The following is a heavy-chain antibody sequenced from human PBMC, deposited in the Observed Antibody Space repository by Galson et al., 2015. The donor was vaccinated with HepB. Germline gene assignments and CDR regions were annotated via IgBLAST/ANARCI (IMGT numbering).Heavy chain of an antibody. Sequence: SLRLSCAASGFTFSSYWMHWVRQAPGKGLVWVSRINSDGSSTSYADSVKGRFTISRDNAKNTLYLQMNSLRAEDTAVYYCAIAARPHLEYYFDYWGQGTLVTVSS. CDR2: INSDGSST. D-gene: IGHD6-6*01. CDR3: AIAARPHLEYYFDY. V-gene: IGHV3-74*01. J-gene: IGHJ4*02. CDR1: GFTFSSYW.